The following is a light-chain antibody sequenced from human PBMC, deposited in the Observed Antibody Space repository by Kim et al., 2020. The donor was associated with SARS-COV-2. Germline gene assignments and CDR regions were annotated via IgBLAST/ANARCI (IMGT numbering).Light chain of an antibody. J-gene: IGKJ1*01. V-gene: IGKV1-12*01. CDR2: AAS. CDR3: QQINSFLVA. Sequence: ASVGDRVTIACRASQVIANWVAWYQQKPGRAPKLLIYAASKLQSDVPSRFSGSGSGTDFTLTISSLQPEDCATYYCQQINSFLVAFGQGTKVEIK. CDR1: QVIANW.